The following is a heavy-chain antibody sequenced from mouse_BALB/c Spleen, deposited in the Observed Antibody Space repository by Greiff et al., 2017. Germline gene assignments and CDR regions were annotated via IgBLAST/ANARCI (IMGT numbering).Heavy chain of an antibody. CDR1: GFTFSDYG. J-gene: IGHJ3*01. CDR3: ARGGYDGAWFAY. CDR2: ISNLAYSI. Sequence: DVMLVESGGGLVQPGGSRKLSCAASGFTFSDYGMAWVRQAPGKGPEWVAFISNLAYSIYYADTVTGRFTISRENAKNTLYLEMSSLRSEDTAMYYCARGGYDGAWFAYWGQGTLVTVSA. V-gene: IGHV5-15*02. D-gene: IGHD2-14*01.